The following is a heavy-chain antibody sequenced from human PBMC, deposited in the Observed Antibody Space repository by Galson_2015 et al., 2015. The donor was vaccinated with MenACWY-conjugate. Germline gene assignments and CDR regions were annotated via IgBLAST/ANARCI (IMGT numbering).Heavy chain of an antibody. CDR1: GGSFSGYY. D-gene: IGHD6-19*01. CDR3: ARDWGEAVADYYYYYGMDV. Sequence: SETLSLTCAVYGGSFSGYYWSWIRQPPGKGLEWIGEINHSGSTNYNPSLKSRVTISVDTSKNQFSLKLSSVTAEDTAVYYCARDWGEAVADYYYYYGMDVWGQGTTVTVSS. J-gene: IGHJ6*02. V-gene: IGHV4-34*01. CDR2: INHSGST.